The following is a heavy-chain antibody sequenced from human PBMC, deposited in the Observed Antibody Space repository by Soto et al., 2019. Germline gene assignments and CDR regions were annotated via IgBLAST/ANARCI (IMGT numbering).Heavy chain of an antibody. CDR3: AKTRAYYYGSGYYFDY. J-gene: IGHJ4*02. CDR2: ISYDGSNK. V-gene: IGHV3-30*18. Sequence: QVQLVESGGGVVQPGRSLRLSCAASGFTFSSYGMHWVRQAPGMGLEWVAVISYDGSNKYYADSVKGRFTISRDNSKNTLYLQMISLRAEDTAVYYCAKTRAYYYGSGYYFDYWGQGTQVTVSS. CDR1: GFTFSSYG. D-gene: IGHD3-10*01.